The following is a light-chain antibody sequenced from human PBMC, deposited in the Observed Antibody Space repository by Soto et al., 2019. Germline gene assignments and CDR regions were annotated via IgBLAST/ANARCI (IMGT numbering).Light chain of an antibody. CDR3: MQALQTPPT. CDR1: QSLLHSNGYNY. V-gene: IGKV2-28*01. Sequence: DIVMTQSPLSLPVTPGEPASISCRSSQSLLHSNGYNYLDWYLQKPGQSPQLLIYLGSNRSSGVPDRFSGSGSGTDFTLKISRVEAEDVGDYYCMQALQTPPTFGQGTKVEIK. J-gene: IGKJ1*01. CDR2: LGS.